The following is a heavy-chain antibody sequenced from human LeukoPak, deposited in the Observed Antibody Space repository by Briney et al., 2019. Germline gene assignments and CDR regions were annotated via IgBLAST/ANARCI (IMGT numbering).Heavy chain of an antibody. CDR1: GFTFSSYW. CDR3: ARGSALSYYGMDV. Sequence: GGSLRLSCAASGFTFSSYWMHWVRQDPGKGLVWVSRINSDGSSTGYADSVKGRFTISRDNAKNTLYLQMNSLRVEDTAVYYCARGSALSYYGMDVWGQGTTVTVSS. V-gene: IGHV3-74*01. J-gene: IGHJ6*02. D-gene: IGHD3-10*01. CDR2: INSDGSST.